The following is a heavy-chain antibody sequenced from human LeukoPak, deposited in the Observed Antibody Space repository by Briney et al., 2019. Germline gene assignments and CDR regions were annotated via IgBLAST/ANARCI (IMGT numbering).Heavy chain of an antibody. Sequence: SETLSLTCAVYGGSVSGYYWSWIRQPPEKGLEWIGEISHRGRTHYTPSLQSRVTMSVDTSRNQFALNLNSVTAADTAVYYCARVPLRFLEPFDYWGQGILVTVSS. CDR1: GGSVSGYY. CDR2: ISHRGRT. V-gene: IGHV4-34*01. D-gene: IGHD3-3*01. J-gene: IGHJ4*02. CDR3: ARVPLRFLEPFDY.